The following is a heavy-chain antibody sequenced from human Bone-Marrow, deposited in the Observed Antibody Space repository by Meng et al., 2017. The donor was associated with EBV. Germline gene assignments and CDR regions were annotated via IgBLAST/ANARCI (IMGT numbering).Heavy chain of an antibody. D-gene: IGHD3-22*01. V-gene: IGHV1-69*01. Sequence: QVNLVQCGAGVEKPWSSGMVSCKSSGGTFGSLVVSWVRQAPGQGLEWVGGITPLLGTVNYAQKFQGRVTITADESRTTVYLGLSSLRSEDTAKYYCARGHYDGNWGHRTLVTVSS. CDR1: GGTFGSLV. J-gene: IGHJ4*01. CDR2: ITPLLGTV. CDR3: ARGHYDGN.